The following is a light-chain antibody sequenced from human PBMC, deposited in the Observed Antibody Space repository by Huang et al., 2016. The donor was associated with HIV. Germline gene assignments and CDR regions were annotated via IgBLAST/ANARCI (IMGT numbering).Light chain of an antibody. Sequence: DIQMTQSPSSLSASVIDRVTITCRASENIRRYLNWYQQKPGKPPKLLIHSASTLQSGVPSRFSGSASGTDFTLTITSLQPEDFATYYCQGSLSIPHTFGQGTNLEIK. CDR1: ENIRRY. J-gene: IGKJ2*01. CDR2: SAS. V-gene: IGKV1-39*01. CDR3: QGSLSIPHT.